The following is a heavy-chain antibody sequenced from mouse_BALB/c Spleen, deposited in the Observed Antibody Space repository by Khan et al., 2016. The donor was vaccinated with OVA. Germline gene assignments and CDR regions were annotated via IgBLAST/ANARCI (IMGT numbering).Heavy chain of an antibody. J-gene: IGHJ2*01. V-gene: IGHV5-17*02. D-gene: IGHD2-14*01. Sequence: EVELVESGGGLVKPGGSRKLSCAASGFTFSTNGMHWVRQAPEQGLEWVAYISGDSGTVYYADTVQGQFTISRDNPTNTSYLQITSLMSEDTARYYWAASYVDGYNFDDWGPGTTLTVSS. CDR2: ISGDSGTV. CDR3: AASYVDGYNFDD. CDR1: GFTFSTNG.